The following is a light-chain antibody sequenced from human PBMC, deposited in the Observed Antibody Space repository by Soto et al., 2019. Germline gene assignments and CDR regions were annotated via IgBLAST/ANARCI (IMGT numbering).Light chain of an antibody. V-gene: IGKV3-11*01. Sequence: EIVLTQSPATLSLSPGERATLSCRASQSVSSYLAWYQQKPGQAPRLLIYDASNRATGIPPRFSGSGSGTDFTLTISSLEPEDVAVYYCQQRSNWSPLTFGGGTKVEIK. CDR1: QSVSSY. J-gene: IGKJ4*01. CDR2: DAS. CDR3: QQRSNWSPLT.